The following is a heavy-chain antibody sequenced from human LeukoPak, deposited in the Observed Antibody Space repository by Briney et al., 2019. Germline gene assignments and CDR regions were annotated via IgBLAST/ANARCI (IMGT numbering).Heavy chain of an antibody. CDR2: ISSSGSTI. CDR1: GFTFSSYE. J-gene: IGHJ4*02. Sequence: GGSLRLSCAASGFTFSSYEMNWVRQAPGKGLEWVSYISSSGSTIYYADSVKGRFTISRDNAKNSLYLQMNSLRAEDTAVYYCARGPSAYYYGSGSYIFDYWGQGTLVTVSS. CDR3: ARGPSAYYYGSGSYIFDY. D-gene: IGHD3-10*01. V-gene: IGHV3-48*03.